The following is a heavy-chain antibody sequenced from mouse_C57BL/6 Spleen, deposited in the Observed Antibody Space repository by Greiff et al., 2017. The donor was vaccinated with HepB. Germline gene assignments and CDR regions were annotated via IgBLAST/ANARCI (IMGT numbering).Heavy chain of an antibody. CDR3: ALSDYYGSISGYFDV. CDR2: IDPSDSET. V-gene: IGHV1-52*01. Sequence: QVQLQQPGAELVRPGSSVKLSCKASGYTFTSYWMHWVKQRPIQGLEWIGNIDPSDSETHYNQKFKDKATLTVDKSSSPAYMQLSSLTSADSAVVYGALSDYYGSISGYFDVWGTGTTVTVSS. D-gene: IGHD1-1*01. CDR1: GYTFTSYW. J-gene: IGHJ1*03.